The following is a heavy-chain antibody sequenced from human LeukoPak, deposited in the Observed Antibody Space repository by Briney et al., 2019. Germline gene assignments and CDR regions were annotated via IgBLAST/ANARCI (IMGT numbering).Heavy chain of an antibody. J-gene: IGHJ2*01. D-gene: IGHD4-11*01. Sequence: SETLSLTCAVSGGSISSSNWWSWVRQPPGKGLEWIGEIYHSGSTNYNPSLKSRVTISVDKSKNQFSLKLSSVTAADTAVYYCAIGNSNYDNAHWYFDLWGRGTLVTVSS. V-gene: IGHV4-4*02. CDR3: AIGNSNYDNAHWYFDL. CDR2: IYHSGST. CDR1: GGSISSSNW.